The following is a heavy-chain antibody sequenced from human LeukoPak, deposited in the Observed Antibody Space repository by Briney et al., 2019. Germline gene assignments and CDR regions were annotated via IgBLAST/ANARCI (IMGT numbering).Heavy chain of an antibody. J-gene: IGHJ4*02. D-gene: IGHD2-21*02. V-gene: IGHV1-69*05. CDR3: ARAYCGGDCHNYFDY. Sequence: SVKVSCKASGGTFSSYAISWVRQAPGQGLEWMGGIIPISGTANYAQKFQGRVTITTDEFTSTAYMELSSLISEDTAVYYCARAYCGGDCHNYFDYRGQGTLVTVSA. CDR1: GGTFSSYA. CDR2: IIPISGTA.